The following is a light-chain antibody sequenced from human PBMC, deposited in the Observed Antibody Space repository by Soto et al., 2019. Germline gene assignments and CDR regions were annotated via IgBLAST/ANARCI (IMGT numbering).Light chain of an antibody. CDR1: QSISSW. Sequence: DIQMTQSPSTLSASVGDRVTITCLASQSISSWLAWYQQKPGKAPNLLIYKASSLESGVPSRFSGSGSGTEFTLTISSLQPDDFATYYCQQYSSYQRTFGQGTKVEIK. CDR3: QQYSSYQRT. J-gene: IGKJ1*01. V-gene: IGKV1-5*03. CDR2: KAS.